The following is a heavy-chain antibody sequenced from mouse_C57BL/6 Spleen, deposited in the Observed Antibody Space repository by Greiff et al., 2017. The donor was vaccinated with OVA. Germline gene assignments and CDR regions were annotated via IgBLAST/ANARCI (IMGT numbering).Heavy chain of an antibody. CDR3: ARLRQGYFDV. V-gene: IGHV1-69*01. CDR1: GYTFTSYW. J-gene: IGHJ1*03. Sequence: QVQLQQPGAELVMPGASVKLSCKASGYTFTSYWMHWVKQRPGQGLEWIGEIDTSDSYTNYNQKFKGKSTLTVDKSSSTAYMQLSSLTSEDSAVYYCARLRQGYFDVWGTGTTVTVSS. CDR2: IDTSDSYT. D-gene: IGHD2-12*01.